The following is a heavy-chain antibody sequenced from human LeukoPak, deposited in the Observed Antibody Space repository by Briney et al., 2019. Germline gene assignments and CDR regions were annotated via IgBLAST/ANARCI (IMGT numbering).Heavy chain of an antibody. D-gene: IGHD7-27*01. Sequence: GGSLRLSCAASGFTVSTYYMAWVRQAPGKGLEWVSLLYSGGTTYYADSVKGRFTISRDKSNNTLFLQMNNLRAEDTAVYFCARHRGLKWGQFDYWGQGTLVTVSS. CDR1: GFTVSTYY. V-gene: IGHV3-53*01. J-gene: IGHJ4*02. CDR3: ARHRGLKWGQFDY. CDR2: LYSGGTT.